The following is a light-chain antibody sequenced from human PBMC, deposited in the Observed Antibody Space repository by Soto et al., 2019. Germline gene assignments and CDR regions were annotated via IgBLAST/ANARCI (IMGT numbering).Light chain of an antibody. Sequence: EIVLTQSPATLSLSPGERATLSCRARQSVSSCLAWYQQKPGQAPRLLLYDASNSATAIPARFSGSGSGTDFTLTIGSVEPEGFAVYYCQQLSGPFGGGTKVEIK. J-gene: IGKJ4*01. CDR2: DAS. V-gene: IGKV3-11*01. CDR1: QSVSSC. CDR3: QQLSGP.